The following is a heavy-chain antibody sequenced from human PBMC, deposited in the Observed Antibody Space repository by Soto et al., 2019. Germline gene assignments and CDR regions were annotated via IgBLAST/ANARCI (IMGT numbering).Heavy chain of an antibody. CDR3: ARDSYSYGTYFDY. Sequence: PSETLSLTCTVSGGSISSYYWSWIRQPPGKGLEWIGYIYYSGSTNYNPSLKSRVTISVDTSKNQFSLKLSSVTAADTAVYYCARDSYSYGTYFDYWGQGTLVTVSS. CDR2: IYYSGST. V-gene: IGHV4-59*12. J-gene: IGHJ4*02. CDR1: GGSISSYY. D-gene: IGHD5-18*01.